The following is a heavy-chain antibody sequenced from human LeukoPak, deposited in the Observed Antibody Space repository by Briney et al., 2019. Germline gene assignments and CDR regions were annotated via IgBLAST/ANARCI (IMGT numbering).Heavy chain of an antibody. J-gene: IGHJ4*02. D-gene: IGHD2-15*01. Sequence: PGGSLRLSCAASGFTFSSYAMSWVRRAPGKGLEWVSAISGSGGSTYYADSVKGRFTISRDNSKNTLYLQMNSLRAEDTAVYYCAKADIVVVVAPYYFDYWGQGTLVTVSS. CDR2: ISGSGGST. CDR1: GFTFSSYA. V-gene: IGHV3-23*01. CDR3: AKADIVVVVAPYYFDY.